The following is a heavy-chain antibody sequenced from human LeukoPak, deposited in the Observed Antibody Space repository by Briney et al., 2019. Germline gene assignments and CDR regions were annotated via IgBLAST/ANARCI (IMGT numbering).Heavy chain of an antibody. CDR3: ARGTNWNDLYFDY. D-gene: IGHD1-20*01. CDR2: MNPNSGNT. J-gene: IGHJ4*02. Sequence: GASVKVSCKASGYTFTNYYIHWVRQAPGQGLEWMGWMNPNSGNTGYAQKFQGRVTMTRNTSISTAYMELSSLRSEDTAVYYCARGTNWNDLYFDYWGQGTLVTVSS. CDR1: GYTFTNYY. V-gene: IGHV1-8*01.